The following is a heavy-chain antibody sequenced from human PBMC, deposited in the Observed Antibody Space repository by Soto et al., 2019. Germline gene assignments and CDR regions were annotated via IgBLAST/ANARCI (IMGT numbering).Heavy chain of an antibody. D-gene: IGHD3-3*01. V-gene: IGHV3-23*01. J-gene: IGHJ4*02. CDR3: AKDPYSDVWSGYYPYFDY. CDR1: GFIFSSYA. Sequence: GGSLRLSCAASGFIFSSYAMHWVRQAPGQGLEWVSSISGSGRITDYADFVKGRFTISRDSSKDALYLEMNSLRADDTAVYFCAKDPYSDVWSGYYPYFDYWAQGILVTVSS. CDR2: ISGSGRIT.